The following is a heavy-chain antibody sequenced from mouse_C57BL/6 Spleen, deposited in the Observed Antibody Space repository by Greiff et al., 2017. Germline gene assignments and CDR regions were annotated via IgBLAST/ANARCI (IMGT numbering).Heavy chain of an antibody. Sequence: VQLQQSGGGLVKPGGSLKLSCAASGFTFSSYAMSWVRQTPEKRLEWVATISDGGSYTYYPDNVKGRFTISRDKAKNNLYLQMSHLKSEDTAMYYCAREDYWGQGTTLTVSS. J-gene: IGHJ2*01. CDR3: AREDY. CDR2: ISDGGSYT. CDR1: GFTFSSYA. V-gene: IGHV5-4*01.